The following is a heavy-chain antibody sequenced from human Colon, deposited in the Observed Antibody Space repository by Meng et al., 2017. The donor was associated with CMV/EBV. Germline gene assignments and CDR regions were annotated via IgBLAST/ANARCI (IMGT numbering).Heavy chain of an antibody. D-gene: IGHD5-12*01. V-gene: IGHV3-53*01. CDR2: INSGGST. J-gene: IGHJ4*02. Sequence: EVQLVEAGGGLTQPGEPLSLSCAASGFTVSSNHISWVRQSPGKGLEWVSDINSGGSTYYIDSVKGRFTISRDNSKNTVYFQMNSLRAEDTAIYYCTRAPSGYGGIPDWGQGTLVTVSS. CDR3: TRAPSGYGGIPD. CDR1: GFTVSSNH.